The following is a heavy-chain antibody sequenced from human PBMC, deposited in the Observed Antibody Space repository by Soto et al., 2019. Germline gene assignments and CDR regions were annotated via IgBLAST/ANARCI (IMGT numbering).Heavy chain of an antibody. J-gene: IGHJ4*02. CDR1: RGSMNNYY. CDR3: AGGPMGYDS. D-gene: IGHD3-16*01. Sequence: QVQLQESGPGLVKPSETLSLTCTVSRGSMNNYYWSWIRQPPGKGLEWIGYIYYSGSTNYNPSLTSRVTISVDTAKNQFSLKLSSVTAADAAVYYCAGGPMGYDSWGQGTLVTVSS. CDR2: IYYSGST. V-gene: IGHV4-59*01.